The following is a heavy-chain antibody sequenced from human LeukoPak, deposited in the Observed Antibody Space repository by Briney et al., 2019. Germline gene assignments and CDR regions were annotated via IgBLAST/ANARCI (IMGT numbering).Heavy chain of an antibody. V-gene: IGHV1-8*01. Sequence: GASVKVPCKASGYTFTSYDINWVRQATGQGLEWMGWMNPNSGNTGYAQKFQGRVTMTRNTSISTAYMELSSLRSEDTAVYYCARVNPITMVRGANWFDPWGQGTLVTVSS. CDR1: GYTFTSYD. CDR2: MNPNSGNT. J-gene: IGHJ5*02. D-gene: IGHD3-10*01. CDR3: ARVNPITMVRGANWFDP.